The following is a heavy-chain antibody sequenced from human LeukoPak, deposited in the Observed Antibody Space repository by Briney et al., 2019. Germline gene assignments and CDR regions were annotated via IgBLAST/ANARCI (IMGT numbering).Heavy chain of an antibody. Sequence: PSETLSLTCTVSSGSISTSNYYWGWVRQPPGKALEWIGKIFYNGCTYYSPSLKSRVNISLDTSRNQFSLKLNSVTAADTAVYYCAKSNGYGLLDIWGQGTMVTVSS. D-gene: IGHD3-22*01. CDR2: IFYNGCT. CDR3: AKSNGYGLLDI. J-gene: IGHJ3*02. V-gene: IGHV4-39*07. CDR1: SGSISTSNYY.